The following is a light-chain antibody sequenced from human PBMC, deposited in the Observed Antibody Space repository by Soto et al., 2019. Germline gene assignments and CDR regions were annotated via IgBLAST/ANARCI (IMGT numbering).Light chain of an antibody. Sequence: DIQMTQSPSSLSASVGDRVTITCRASQGISSYLAWYQQKLGKVPKLLISAASTLQSGVPSRFRGSGSGTDFTLTISSLQPEDVATYYCQKYSSVITFGQGTRLEIK. CDR3: QKYSSVIT. J-gene: IGKJ5*01. V-gene: IGKV1-27*01. CDR2: AAS. CDR1: QGISSY.